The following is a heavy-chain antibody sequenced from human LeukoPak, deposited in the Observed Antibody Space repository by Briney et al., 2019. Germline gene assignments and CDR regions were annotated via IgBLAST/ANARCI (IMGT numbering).Heavy chain of an antibody. CDR3: ARVNNRVRGVIHGGAFDY. CDR2: INPSGGST. J-gene: IGHJ4*02. D-gene: IGHD3-10*01. Sequence: GASVKVSCKASGYTFTSYYMHWVRQAPGQGLEWMGIINPSGGSTSYAQKFQGRVTMTRDMSTSTVYMELSSLRSEDTAVYYCARVNNRVRGVIHGGAFDYWGQGTLVTVSS. CDR1: GYTFTSYY. V-gene: IGHV1-46*01.